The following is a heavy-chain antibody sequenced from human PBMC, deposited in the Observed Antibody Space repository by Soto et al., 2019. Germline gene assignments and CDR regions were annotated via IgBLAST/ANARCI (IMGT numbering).Heavy chain of an antibody. CDR2: ISYDGSNK. CDR3: AKGSQGSYDSSGYYYVGYFDY. J-gene: IGHJ4*02. V-gene: IGHV3-30*18. CDR1: GFTFSSYG. Sequence: GGSLRLSCAASGFTFSSYGMHWVRQAPGKGLEWVAVISYDGSNKYYADSVKGRFTISRDNSKNTLYLQMNSLRAEDTAVYYCAKGSQGSYDSSGYYYVGYFDYWGQGTLVTVSS. D-gene: IGHD3-22*01.